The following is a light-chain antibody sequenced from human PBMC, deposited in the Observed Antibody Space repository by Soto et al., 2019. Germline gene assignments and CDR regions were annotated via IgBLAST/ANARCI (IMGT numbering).Light chain of an antibody. J-gene: IGLJ1*01. CDR3: SSYTSSRPRV. CDR1: SSDVGGYNY. Sequence: QSLLTQPASVSGSPGQSITISCTGTSSDVGGYNYVSWYQQHPGKAPKLMIYEVSNRPSGVSNRFSGSKSGNTASLTISGPQAEDEADYYGSSYTSSRPRVVGKRTKVTVL. V-gene: IGLV2-14*01. CDR2: EVS.